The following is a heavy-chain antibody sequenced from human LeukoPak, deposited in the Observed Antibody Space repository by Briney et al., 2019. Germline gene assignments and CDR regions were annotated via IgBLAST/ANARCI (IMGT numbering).Heavy chain of an antibody. J-gene: IGHJ4*02. Sequence: ASVKVSCKASGYTFTGYYMHWVRQAPGQGLEWMGWINPNSGVTNYAQKSQGRVTMTRDTSISTAYMELSRLRSDDTAVYYCASGILTGYYAGSFDYCGQGTLGTVSS. CDR2: INPNSGVT. D-gene: IGHD3-9*01. CDR3: ASGILTGYYAGSFDY. CDR1: GYTFTGYY. V-gene: IGHV1-2*02.